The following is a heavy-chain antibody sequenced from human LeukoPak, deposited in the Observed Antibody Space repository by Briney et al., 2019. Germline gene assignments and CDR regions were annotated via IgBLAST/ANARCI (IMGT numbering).Heavy chain of an antibody. CDR2: INYSGNT. Sequence: SETLPLTCSVSAGSLRNYFWGWFRQPPGKELEGIGAINYSGNTYYTPSLKSRVTISLDTSNDQSSLRLSSVAAADTAVYSCARVTGTPTHCDCCGQGTLVSASS. CDR3: ARVTGTPTHCDC. CDR1: AGSLRNYF. J-gene: IGHJ4*02. V-gene: IGHV4-39*01. D-gene: IGHD1-20*01.